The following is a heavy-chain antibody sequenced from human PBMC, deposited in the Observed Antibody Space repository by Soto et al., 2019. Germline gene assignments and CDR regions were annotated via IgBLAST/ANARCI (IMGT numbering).Heavy chain of an antibody. D-gene: IGHD6-6*01. CDR2: INPNSGGT. J-gene: IGHJ5*02. V-gene: IGHV1-2*02. Sequence: QVQLVQSGAEVKKPGAAVKVSCKASGYTFTGYYMHWVRQAPGQGLEWMGWINPNSGGTNYAQKFQGRVTMTRDKSISTAYMEQSRLRSDDTAVYYCARDRIAACRFLEYNWFDPWGQGTMVTVSS. CDR3: ARDRIAACRFLEYNWFDP. CDR1: GYTFTGYY.